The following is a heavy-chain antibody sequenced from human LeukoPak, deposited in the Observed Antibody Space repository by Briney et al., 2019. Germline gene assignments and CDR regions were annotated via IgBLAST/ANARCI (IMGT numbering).Heavy chain of an antibody. CDR2: ISYDGSNK. J-gene: IGHJ4*02. V-gene: IGHV3-30-3*01. CDR3: ARDNAYSSSSADY. Sequence: TGGSLRLSCAASGFTFSSYAMHWVRQAPGKGLEWVAVISYDGSNKYYADSVKGRFTISRDSSKNTLYLQMNSLRAEDTAVYYCARDNAYSSSSADYWGQGTLVTVSS. D-gene: IGHD6-6*01. CDR1: GFTFSSYA.